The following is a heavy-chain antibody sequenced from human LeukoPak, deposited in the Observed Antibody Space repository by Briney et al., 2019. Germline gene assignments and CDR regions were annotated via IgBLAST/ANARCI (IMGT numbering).Heavy chain of an antibody. D-gene: IGHD3-10*01. CDR1: GGSFSGYY. V-gene: IGHV4-59*12. CDR2: IYYSGST. CDR3: ARGGENYYPFDP. Sequence: SETLSLTCAVYGGSFSGYYWSWIRQPPGKGLEWIGYIYYSGSTYYNPSLKSRVTISVDTSKNQFSLKLSSVTAADTAVYYCARGGENYYPFDPWGQGTLVTVSS. J-gene: IGHJ5*02.